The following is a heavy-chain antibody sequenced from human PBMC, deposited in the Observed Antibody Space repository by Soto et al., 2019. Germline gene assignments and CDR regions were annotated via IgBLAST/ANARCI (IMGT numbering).Heavy chain of an antibody. CDR2: IYPRDSDT. J-gene: IGHJ4*02. D-gene: IGHD2-15*01. V-gene: IGHV5-51*01. CDR1: GYIFTNYW. Sequence: PGESLKISCKGSGYIFTNYWIAWVRQMPGKGLEWMGIIYPRDSDTEYSPSFQGQVTISADRSISTVYLQWSSLKASDTAMYYCARLKHTRMGVKTGGQYYFAFWGQGTPVTVSS. CDR3: ARLKHTRMGVKTGGQYYFAF.